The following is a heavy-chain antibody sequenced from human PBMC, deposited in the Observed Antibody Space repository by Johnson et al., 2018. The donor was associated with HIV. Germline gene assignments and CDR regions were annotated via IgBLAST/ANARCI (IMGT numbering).Heavy chain of an antibody. Sequence: QMQLVESGGGVVRPGGSLRLSCAASGFTFSSYAMHWVRQAPGKGLEWVAVISYDGSERYYADSVKGRFTISRDNAKNSLYLQMNSLRAEDTAVYYCAKEDYYGSGSYDAFDIWGQGTIVTVSS. CDR3: AKEDYYGSGSYDAFDI. CDR2: ISYDGSER. J-gene: IGHJ3*02. CDR1: GFTFSSYA. V-gene: IGHV3-30*04. D-gene: IGHD3-10*01.